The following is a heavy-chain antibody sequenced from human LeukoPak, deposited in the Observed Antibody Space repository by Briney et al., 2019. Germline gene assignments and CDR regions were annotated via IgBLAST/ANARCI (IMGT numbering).Heavy chain of an antibody. Sequence: SETLSLTCTFSGGSISSGGYFSGCIRQPPGKGLEWIGSISYSGNTYYNPSLKSRVAISVDTSKNQFSLKLSSVIAADTAVYYCARHEDYGDYGVDYWGQGTLVTVS. CDR2: ISYSGNT. CDR3: ARHEDYGDYGVDY. V-gene: IGHV4-39*01. J-gene: IGHJ4*02. CDR1: GGSISSGGYF. D-gene: IGHD4-17*01.